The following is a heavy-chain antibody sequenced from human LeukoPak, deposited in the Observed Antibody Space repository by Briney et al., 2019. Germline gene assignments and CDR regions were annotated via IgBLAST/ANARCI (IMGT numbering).Heavy chain of an antibody. D-gene: IGHD4-17*01. CDR3: SRRSVTTFDY. Sequence: SVKGRFTISRDNSKNTLYLQMSSLRADDTAVYYCSRRSVTTFDYWGQGPLVTVSS. V-gene: IGHV3-23*01. J-gene: IGHJ4*02.